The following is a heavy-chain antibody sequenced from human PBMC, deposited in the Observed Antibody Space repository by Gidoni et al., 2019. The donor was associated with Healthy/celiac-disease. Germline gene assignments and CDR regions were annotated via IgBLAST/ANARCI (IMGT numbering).Heavy chain of an antibody. J-gene: IGHJ6*02. D-gene: IGHD2-2*01. CDR3: ARALLVPAAKVRYYYGMDV. Sequence: QVQLQESGPGLVKPSQTLSLTCTVSGGSISSGGYYWSWIRQHPGKGLEWIGYIYYSGSTYYNPSLKSRVTISVDTSKNQFSLKLSSVTAADTAVYYCARALLVPAAKVRYYYGMDVWGQGTTVTVSS. CDR2: IYYSGST. V-gene: IGHV4-31*03. CDR1: GGSISSGGYY.